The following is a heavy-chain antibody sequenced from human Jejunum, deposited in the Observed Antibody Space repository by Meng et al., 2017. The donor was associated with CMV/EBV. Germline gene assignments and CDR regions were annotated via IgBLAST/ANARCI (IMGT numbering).Heavy chain of an antibody. D-gene: IGHD6-19*01. CDR1: GYTFTSYA. J-gene: IGHJ4*02. CDR3: ARDKIAVAGIAGDY. V-gene: IGHV7-4-1*02. Sequence: VQLVQSGSELKEPGASVKVSCKASGYTFTSYAIKWVRQAPGQGLEWMGWINTNTRNPTYAQGFTGRFVFSLDTSVSTAYLQISSLKAEDTAVYYCARDKIAVAGIAGDYWGQGTLVTVSS. CDR2: INTNTRNP.